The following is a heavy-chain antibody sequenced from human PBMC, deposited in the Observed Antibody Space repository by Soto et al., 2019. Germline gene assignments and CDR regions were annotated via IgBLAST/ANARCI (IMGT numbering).Heavy chain of an antibody. Sequence: SETLSLTCTVSGCSISSYYWSWIRQPPGKGLEWIGYIYYSGSTNYNPSLKSRVTISVDTSKNQFSLKLSSVTAADTAVYYCARLWGGALDIRDQGTMLTVAS. CDR2: IYYSGST. J-gene: IGHJ3*02. V-gene: IGHV4-59*01. CDR1: GCSISSYY. D-gene: IGHD2-21*01. CDR3: ARLWGGALDI.